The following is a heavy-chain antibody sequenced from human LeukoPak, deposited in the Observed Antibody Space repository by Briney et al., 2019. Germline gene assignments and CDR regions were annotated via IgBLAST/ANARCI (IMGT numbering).Heavy chain of an antibody. V-gene: IGHV1-18*01. J-gene: IGHJ6*03. CDR2: ISTYNGNT. CDR3: GLSGNYYYYYMDV. D-gene: IGHD6-25*01. CDR1: GYTFTSYG. Sequence: ASVKVSCKASGYTFTSYGISWVRQAPGQGLEWMGWISTYNGNTNYAQKLQGRVTMTTDTSTSTAYMELRSLRSDDTAVYYCGLSGNYYYYYMDVWGKGTTVTISS.